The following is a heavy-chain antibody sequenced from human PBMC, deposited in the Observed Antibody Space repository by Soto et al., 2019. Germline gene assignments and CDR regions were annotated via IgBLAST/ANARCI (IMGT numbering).Heavy chain of an antibody. Sequence: QVQLVQSGAEVKKPGASVKVSCKASGYTFSTHGISWVRQVPGQGLEWMGWVRGDNGHRNYAQSLQGRVTMTTDTSKNTAYMELRSLRSADTAVYYCARDLGYCRSGTCYREWFDPWGQGTLVTVSS. V-gene: IGHV1-18*01. CDR2: VRGDNGHR. D-gene: IGHD2-15*01. CDR3: ARDLGYCRSGTCYREWFDP. J-gene: IGHJ5*02. CDR1: GYTFSTHG.